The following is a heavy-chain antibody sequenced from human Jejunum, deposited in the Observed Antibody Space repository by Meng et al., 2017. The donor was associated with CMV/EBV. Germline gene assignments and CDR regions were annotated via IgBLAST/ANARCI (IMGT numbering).Heavy chain of an antibody. Sequence: TFSSYAMSWIRPAPGRGLEWVSAISGSGSDTYYADSVKGRFTISRDNSKNTLYLQMNSLRAEDTAIYYCAKDRVSTAMITNYFDSWGQGTLVTVSS. CDR1: TFSSYA. V-gene: IGHV3-23*01. CDR2: ISGSGSDT. D-gene: IGHD5-18*01. CDR3: AKDRVSTAMITNYFDS. J-gene: IGHJ4*02.